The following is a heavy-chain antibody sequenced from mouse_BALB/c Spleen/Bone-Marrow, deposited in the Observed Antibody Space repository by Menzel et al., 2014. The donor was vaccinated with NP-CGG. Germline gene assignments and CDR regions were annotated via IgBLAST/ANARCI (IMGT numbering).Heavy chain of an antibody. CDR3: ARDSLYYHGSSYGYFDV. CDR2: ISNGGSYT. CDR1: GFTFSDYY. D-gene: IGHD1-1*01. Sequence: EVKLMESGGGLMKPGGSLKLSCAASGFTFSDYYMYWVRQTPEKRLEWVATISNGGSYTYYPDSVTGRFTISRDNAENNLYLQMSSLKSEDTAMYYCARDSLYYHGSSYGYFDVWGAGTTVTVSS. V-gene: IGHV5-4*02. J-gene: IGHJ1*01.